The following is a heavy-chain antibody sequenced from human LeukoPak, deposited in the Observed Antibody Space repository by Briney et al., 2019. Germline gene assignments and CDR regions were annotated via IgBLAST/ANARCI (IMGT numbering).Heavy chain of an antibody. D-gene: IGHD4-23*01. CDR3: ARAGIRVALTGRYGGNEGFGFDY. V-gene: IGHV1-2*02. J-gene: IGHJ4*02. CDR2: INPNSGGT. CDR1: GYTFTGYY. Sequence: ASVKVSCKASGYTFTGYYMHWVRQAPGQGLEWMGWINPNSGGTNYAQKFQGRVTMTRDTSISTAYMELSRLRSDDTAVYYCARAGIRVALTGRYGGNEGFGFDYWGQGTLVTVSS.